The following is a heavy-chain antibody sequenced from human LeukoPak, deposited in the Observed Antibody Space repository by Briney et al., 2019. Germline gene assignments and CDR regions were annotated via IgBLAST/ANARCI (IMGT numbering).Heavy chain of an antibody. J-gene: IGHJ4*02. V-gene: IGHV4-59*01. CDR3: AREGVAARPGLYYFDY. CDR1: GFTFSSYW. CDR2: IYYSGST. Sequence: GSLRLSCAASGFTFSSYWMSWVRQAPGKGLEWIGYIYYSGSTNYNPSLKSRVTISVDTSKNQFSLKLSSVTAADTAVYYCAREGVAARPGLYYFDYWGQGTLVTVSS. D-gene: IGHD6-6*01.